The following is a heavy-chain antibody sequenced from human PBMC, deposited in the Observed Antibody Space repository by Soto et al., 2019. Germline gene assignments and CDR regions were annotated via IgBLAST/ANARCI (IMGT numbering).Heavy chain of an antibody. V-gene: IGHV3-23*01. CDR2: ISGSGAST. CDR1: GFTFSSYA. D-gene: IGHD3-16*02. CDR3: AKLSDYDYIWGSYRYRDYFDY. Sequence: GESLKISCAASGFTFSSYAMSWVRQAPGKGLEWVSAISGSGASTYYADSVKGRFTISRDNSKNTLYLQMNSLRAEDTAVYYCAKLSDYDYIWGSYRYRDYFDYWGQGTLVTVSS. J-gene: IGHJ4*02.